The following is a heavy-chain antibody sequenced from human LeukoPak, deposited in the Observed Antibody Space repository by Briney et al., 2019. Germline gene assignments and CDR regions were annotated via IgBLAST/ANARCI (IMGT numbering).Heavy chain of an antibody. CDR1: GFTFSSYA. J-gene: IGHJ4*02. CDR3: AKASEGYYGVDY. CDR2: ISGSGGST. D-gene: IGHD4-17*01. V-gene: IGHV3-23*01. Sequence: GGSLRLSCAASGFTFSSYAMSWVRQAPGKGLEWVSAISGSGGSTYYADSEKGRFTISRDNSKNTLYLQMNSLRAEDTAVYYCAKASEGYYGVDYWGQGTLVTVSS.